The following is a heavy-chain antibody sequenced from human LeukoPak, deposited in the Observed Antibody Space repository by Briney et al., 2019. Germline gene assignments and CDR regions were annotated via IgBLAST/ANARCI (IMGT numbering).Heavy chain of an antibody. Sequence: PSETLSLTCTVSGGSISGYYWSWIRQPPGQGLEWIGYIHYRGDTKYNPSLKSRLSRSVDMSKNQFSLRLTSVTAADTAVYYCARHYGSGTYPLDYWGQGNLVTVSS. CDR3: ARHYGSGTYPLDY. J-gene: IGHJ4*02. CDR1: GGSISGYY. CDR2: IHYRGDT. D-gene: IGHD3-10*01. V-gene: IGHV4-59*01.